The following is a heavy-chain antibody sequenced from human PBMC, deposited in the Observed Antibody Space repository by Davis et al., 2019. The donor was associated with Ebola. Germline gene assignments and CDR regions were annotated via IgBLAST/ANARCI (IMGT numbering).Heavy chain of an antibody. Sequence: LRLSCTVSGGSISSGGYYWSWIRQHPGKGLEWIGYIYYSGTTYYNPSLKSRVTISVDTSKNQFSLKLSSVTAADTAVYYCARVGFLESEYGMDVWGQGTTVTVSS. CDR3: ARVGFLESEYGMDV. CDR2: IYYSGTT. CDR1: GGSISSGGYY. J-gene: IGHJ6*02. V-gene: IGHV4-30-4*08. D-gene: IGHD3-3*01.